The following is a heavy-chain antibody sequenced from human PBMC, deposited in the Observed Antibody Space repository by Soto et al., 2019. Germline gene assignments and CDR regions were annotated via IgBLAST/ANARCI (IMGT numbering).Heavy chain of an antibody. CDR1: GYTFTSYY. D-gene: IGHD2-15*01. CDR2: INPSCGT. V-gene: IGHV1-46*03. J-gene: IGHJ4*02. Sequence: QVQLVQSGAEVKKPGASVKVSCKASGYTFTSYYMHWVRQAPGQGLEWMGIINPSCGTTYAQKFQGRVTMNRDTSTSTVYMELSSLRSEDTAVYYCARVYCSGGGCYSIDYCGQGTLVTVSS. CDR3: ARVYCSGGGCYSIDY.